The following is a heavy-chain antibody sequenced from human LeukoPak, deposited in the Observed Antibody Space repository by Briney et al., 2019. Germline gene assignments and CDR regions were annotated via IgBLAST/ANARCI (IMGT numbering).Heavy chain of an antibody. Sequence: SETLSLTCAVYGGSFSGYYWSWIRQPPGKGLEWIGEINHSGSTNYNPSLKSRVTISVDTSKNQFSLKLSSVTAADTAVYYCARDPWGAFDYWGQGTLVTVSS. J-gene: IGHJ4*02. V-gene: IGHV4-34*01. CDR2: INHSGST. CDR1: GGSFSGYY. D-gene: IGHD3-16*01. CDR3: ARDPWGAFDY.